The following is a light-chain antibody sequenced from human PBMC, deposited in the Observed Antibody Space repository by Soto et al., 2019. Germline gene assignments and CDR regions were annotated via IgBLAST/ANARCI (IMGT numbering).Light chain of an antibody. V-gene: IGLV2-14*01. J-gene: IGLJ1*01. CDR2: EVT. CDR1: SSDVGGYDY. Sequence: QSVLTQPASVSVSPGQSITISCTGTSSDVGGYDYVSWYQQHPDKAPKFMIYEVTNRPSGVSHRFSGSKSGNTASLTISGLQAEDEADYYCSSYTSTSTYVFGTGTKVTVL. CDR3: SSYTSTSTYV.